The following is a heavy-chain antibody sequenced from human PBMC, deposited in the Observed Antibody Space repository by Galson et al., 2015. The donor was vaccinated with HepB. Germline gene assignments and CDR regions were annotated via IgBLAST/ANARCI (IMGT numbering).Heavy chain of an antibody. Sequence: SLRLSCAASGFTFDDYAMHWVRQAPGKGLEWVSGISWNSGSIGYADSVKGRFTISRDNAKNSLYLQMNSLRAEDTALYYCAKDGSSGGYYYYYYYMDVWGKGTTVTVSS. CDR1: GFTFDDYA. CDR3: AKDGSSGGYYYYYYYMDV. CDR2: ISWNSGSI. V-gene: IGHV3-9*01. J-gene: IGHJ6*03. D-gene: IGHD3-22*01.